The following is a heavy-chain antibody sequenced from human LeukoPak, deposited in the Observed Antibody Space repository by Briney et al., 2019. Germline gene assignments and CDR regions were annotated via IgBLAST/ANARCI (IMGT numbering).Heavy chain of an antibody. CDR2: INHSGST. CDR3: ARGEWLRFFDY. V-gene: IGHV4-34*01. J-gene: IGHJ4*02. Sequence: GLEWIGEINHSGSTNYNPSLKSRVTISVDTSKNQFSLKLSSVTAADTAVYYCARGEWLRFFDYWGQGTLVTVSS. D-gene: IGHD5-12*01.